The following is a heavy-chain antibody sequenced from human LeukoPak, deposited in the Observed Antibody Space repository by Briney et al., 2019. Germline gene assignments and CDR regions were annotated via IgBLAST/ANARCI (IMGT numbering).Heavy chain of an antibody. Sequence: SGTLSLTCAVYGGSFSGYYWSWIRQPPGKGLEWIGEINHSGSTNYNPSLKSRVPISVDTSKNQFSLKLSPVTAADPAVYYCARGEDTAMVTFDYWGQGTLVTVSS. D-gene: IGHD5-18*01. CDR1: GGSFSGYY. V-gene: IGHV4-34*01. J-gene: IGHJ4*02. CDR3: ARGEDTAMVTFDY. CDR2: INHSGST.